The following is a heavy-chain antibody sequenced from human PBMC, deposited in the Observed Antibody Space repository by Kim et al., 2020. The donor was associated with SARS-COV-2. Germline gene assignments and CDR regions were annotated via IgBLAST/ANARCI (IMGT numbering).Heavy chain of an antibody. V-gene: IGHV4-39*07. CDR2: IYYSGST. J-gene: IGHJ6*02. Sequence: SETLSLTCTVSGGSISSSSYYWGWIRQPPGKGLEWIGSIYYSGSTYYNPSLKSRVTISVDTSKNQFSLKLSSVTAADTAVYYCARDCGLYSSSWLEGMDVWGQGTTVTVSS. CDR3: ARDCGLYSSSWLEGMDV. CDR1: GGSISSSSYY. D-gene: IGHD6-13*01.